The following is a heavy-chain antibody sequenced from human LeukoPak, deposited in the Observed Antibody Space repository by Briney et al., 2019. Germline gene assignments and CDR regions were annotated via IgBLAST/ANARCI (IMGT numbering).Heavy chain of an antibody. Sequence: PSETLSLTCTVSGGSTSSYYWSWIRQPPGKGLEWIGYIYYGGSTDSNPSLKSRVTISVDTSKNQFSLKLRSVTAADTAVYYCARRPRNDILTGTPFDYWGQGILVTVSS. CDR1: GGSTSSYY. CDR2: IYYGGST. D-gene: IGHD3-9*01. V-gene: IGHV4-59*01. CDR3: ARRPRNDILTGTPFDY. J-gene: IGHJ4*02.